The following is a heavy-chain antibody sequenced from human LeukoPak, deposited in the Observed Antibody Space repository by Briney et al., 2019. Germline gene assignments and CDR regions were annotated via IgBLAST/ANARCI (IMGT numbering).Heavy chain of an antibody. CDR2: IYPGDSDT. V-gene: IGHV5-51*01. CDR1: GYTFGNFW. CDR3: ARLSDGYNDY. D-gene: IGHD5-24*01. Sequence: GESLKISCQGSGYTFGNFWIAWVRQMPGKGLESMGIIYPGDSDTRYSPSFQGQVTFSADKSISTAYLQWSSLKASDTAMYYCARLSDGYNDYWGQGTLVTVSS. J-gene: IGHJ4*02.